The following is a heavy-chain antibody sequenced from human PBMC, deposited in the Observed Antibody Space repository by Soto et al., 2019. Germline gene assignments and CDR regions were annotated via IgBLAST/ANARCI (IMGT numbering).Heavy chain of an antibody. V-gene: IGHV4-39*01. D-gene: IGHD5-12*01. CDR2: IYYSGST. CDR3: ARTDSGLVDY. Sequence: QLQLQESGPGLVKPSETLSLTCTVSGGSISSSSYYWGWIRQPPGKGLEWIGSIYYSGSTYYNPSLKTRVTISVDTSKNQFSLKLSSVTAADTAVYYCARTDSGLVDYWGQGTLVTVSS. CDR1: GGSISSSSYY. J-gene: IGHJ4*02.